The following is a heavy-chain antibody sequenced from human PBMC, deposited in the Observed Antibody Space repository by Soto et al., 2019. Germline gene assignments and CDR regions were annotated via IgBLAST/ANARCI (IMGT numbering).Heavy chain of an antibody. V-gene: IGHV3-48*02. Sequence: GGSLRLSCAASGFPFSFYSMSWVRQAPGKGLEWISYISSTSSAINYADSVRGRFTISRDNGMQSLFLQMNSLRDEDTAVYNCAKGERGKYYKYGLDLWGQGTTVTVSS. CDR1: GFPFSFYS. CDR2: ISSTSSAI. D-gene: IGHD3-10*01. CDR3: AKGERGKYYKYGLDL. J-gene: IGHJ6*02.